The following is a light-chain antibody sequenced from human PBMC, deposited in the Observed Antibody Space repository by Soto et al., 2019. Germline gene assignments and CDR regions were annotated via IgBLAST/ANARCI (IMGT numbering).Light chain of an antibody. Sequence: SACSASTGDRVTITWRASEGISSDLAWYQQKPGKASKLVGYAACRLQSGVPSRVSRSASGTALTLTISFLHYEDFGTYYPQQYYSYSRTFGQAPNVDIK. CDR3: QQYYSYSRT. V-gene: IGKV1-8*01. CDR1: EGISSD. CDR2: AAC. J-gene: IGKJ1*01.